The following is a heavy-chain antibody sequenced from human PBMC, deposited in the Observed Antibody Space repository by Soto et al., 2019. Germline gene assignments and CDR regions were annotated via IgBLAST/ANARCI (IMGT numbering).Heavy chain of an antibody. CDR2: IYYSGST. CDR3: ARDHYDILTGQPDAFDI. Sequence: PSETLSLTCTVSGGSISSSSYYWGWIRQPPGKGLEWIGSIYYSGSTNYNPSLKSRVTISVDTSKNQVSLKLSSVTAADAAVYYCARDHYDILTGQPDAFDIWGQGTMVTVSS. D-gene: IGHD3-9*01. V-gene: IGHV4-39*07. CDR1: GGSISSSSYY. J-gene: IGHJ3*02.